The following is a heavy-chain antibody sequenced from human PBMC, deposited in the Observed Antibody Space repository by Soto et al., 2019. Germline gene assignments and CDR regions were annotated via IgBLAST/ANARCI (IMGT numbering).Heavy chain of an antibody. CDR3: ASAPDRWGEAFDI. CDR1: GCSISSGGYY. CDR2: IYYSGST. J-gene: IGHJ3*02. Sequence: QVQLQESGPGLVKPSQTLSLTCTVSGCSISSGGYYWSWIRQHPGKVLEWIGYIYYSGSTYYNASLESGVTISVDTSKNQFPLKLSSVTAADTAVYYCASAPDRWGEAFDIWGQGTMVTVSS. V-gene: IGHV4-31*03. D-gene: IGHD7-27*01.